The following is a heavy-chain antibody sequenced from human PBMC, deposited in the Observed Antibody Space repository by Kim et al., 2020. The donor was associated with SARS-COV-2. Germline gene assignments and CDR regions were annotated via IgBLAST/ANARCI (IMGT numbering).Heavy chain of an antibody. Sequence: GGSLRLSCAASGFTFSSYGMHWVRQAPGKGLEWVAVIWYDGSNKYYADSVKGRFTISRDNSKNTLYLQMNSLRAEDTAVYYCAKEGGSDTTMDVWGQGTTVTVSS. CDR3: AKEGGSDTTMDV. CDR1: GFTFSSYG. D-gene: IGHD1-26*01. J-gene: IGHJ6*02. CDR2: IWYDGSNK. V-gene: IGHV3-33*06.